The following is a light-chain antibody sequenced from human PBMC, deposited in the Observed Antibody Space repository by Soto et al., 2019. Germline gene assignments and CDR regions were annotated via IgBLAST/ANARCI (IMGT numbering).Light chain of an antibody. CDR1: SSNIGNNY. Sequence: VLTQPPSVSAAPGQKVTISCSGSSSNIGNNYVSWYQQLPGTAPKLLIYENNKRPSGIPDRFSGSKSGTSATLGITGLQTRDEADYYCGTWDSSLSAGVFGTGTKVTVL. CDR2: ENN. J-gene: IGLJ1*01. V-gene: IGLV1-51*02. CDR3: GTWDSSLSAGV.